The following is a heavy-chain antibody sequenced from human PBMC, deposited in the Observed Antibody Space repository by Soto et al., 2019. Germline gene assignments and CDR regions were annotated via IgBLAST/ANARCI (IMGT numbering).Heavy chain of an antibody. J-gene: IGHJ4*02. CDR2: IYYSGIT. CDR1: GVSISNSSYY. D-gene: IGHD3-10*01. CDR3: ARHGAN. V-gene: IGHV4-39*01. Sequence: QLQLQESGPGLVKPSETLSLTCTVSGVSISNSSYYWGWISRPPGKGLEWIGTIYYSGITYYNPSIKSRVTIPVDTSKNHFSLKLTSVTAADTAGYYCARHGANWGQGTLVSVSS.